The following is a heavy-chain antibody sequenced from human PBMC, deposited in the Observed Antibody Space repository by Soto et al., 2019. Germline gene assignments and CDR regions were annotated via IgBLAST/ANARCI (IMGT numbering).Heavy chain of an antibody. J-gene: IGHJ1*01. CDR1: GGSISSYY. Sequence: QVQLQESGPGLVKPSETLSLTCTVSGGSISSYYWTWIRQPPGQGLEWIGYIDYSGSTNYNPSLKSRVTMSIDTSKKQSSLKLNSVTAADTAVYYCAGDSSSSRFFHWGQGTLVTVSS. CDR3: AGDSSSSRFFH. CDR2: IDYSGST. V-gene: IGHV4-59*08. D-gene: IGHD6-6*01.